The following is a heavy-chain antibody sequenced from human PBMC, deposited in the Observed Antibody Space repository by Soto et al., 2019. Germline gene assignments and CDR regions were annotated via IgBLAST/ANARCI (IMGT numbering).Heavy chain of an antibody. CDR3: GSMYYDGSGARVDY. CDR2: ISWNSGSI. Sequence: PGGSLRLSCAASGFTFDDYAMHWVRQAPGKGLEWVSGISWNSGSIGYADSVKGRFTISRDNAKNSLYLQMNSLRAEDTAVYYCGSMYYDGSGARVDYWGQGTLVTVS. CDR1: GFTFDDYA. V-gene: IGHV3-9*01. J-gene: IGHJ4*02. D-gene: IGHD3-10*01.